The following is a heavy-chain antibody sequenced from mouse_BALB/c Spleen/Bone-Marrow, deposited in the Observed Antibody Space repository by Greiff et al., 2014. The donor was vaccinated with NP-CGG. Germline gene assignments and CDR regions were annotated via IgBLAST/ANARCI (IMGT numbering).Heavy chain of an antibody. CDR2: ISSGGST. V-gene: IGHV5-6-5*01. Sequence: EVKLMESGGGLVKPGGSLKLSCAASGFTFSGYAMSWVRQTPEKRLEWVASISSGGSTYYPDSVKGRFTISRDNARNILYLQMSSLRSEDTAMYYCARDDYDDQYYFDYWGQGTTLTVSS. D-gene: IGHD2-4*01. CDR1: GFTFSGYA. J-gene: IGHJ2*01. CDR3: ARDDYDDQYYFDY.